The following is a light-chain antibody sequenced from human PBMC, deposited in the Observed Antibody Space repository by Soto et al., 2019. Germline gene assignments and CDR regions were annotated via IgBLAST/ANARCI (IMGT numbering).Light chain of an antibody. CDR3: QQRSYWPPFT. J-gene: IGKJ2*01. CDR1: QSIDSY. CDR2: DVS. V-gene: IGKV3-11*01. Sequence: EIVLTQSPATLSLSPGERATLSCRASQSIDSYLALYQHKPGQAPRLLIFDVSNRATCIPARFSGSGAGTDFTLTISSLEPEDFAVYCCQQRSYWPPFTFREGTKLEVK.